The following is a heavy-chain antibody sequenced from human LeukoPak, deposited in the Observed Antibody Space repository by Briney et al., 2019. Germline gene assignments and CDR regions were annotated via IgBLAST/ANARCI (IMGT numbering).Heavy chain of an antibody. Sequence: SETLSLTCTVSGGSISSSSYYWGWIRQPPGKGLEWIGSIYYSGSTYHNPSLKSRVTISVDTSKNQFSLKLSSVTAADTAVYYCARGGSRSPTRSFDYWGQGTLVTVSS. CDR2: IYYSGST. D-gene: IGHD2-15*01. J-gene: IGHJ4*02. CDR1: GGSISSSSYY. V-gene: IGHV4-39*07. CDR3: ARGGSRSPTRSFDY.